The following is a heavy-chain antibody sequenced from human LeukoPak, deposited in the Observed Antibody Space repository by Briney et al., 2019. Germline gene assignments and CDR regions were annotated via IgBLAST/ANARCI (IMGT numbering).Heavy chain of an antibody. CDR3: ARCRLKTTTQINWFDP. CDR1: GGSISSSSYY. J-gene: IGHJ5*02. D-gene: IGHD1-14*01. Sequence: PSETLSLTCTVSGGSISSSSYYWGWIRQPPGKGLEWIGSIYYSGGTYYNPSLKSRVTISVDTSKNQFSLKLSSVTAADTAVYYCARCRLKTTTQINWFDPWGQGTLVTVSS. CDR2: IYYSGGT. V-gene: IGHV4-39*07.